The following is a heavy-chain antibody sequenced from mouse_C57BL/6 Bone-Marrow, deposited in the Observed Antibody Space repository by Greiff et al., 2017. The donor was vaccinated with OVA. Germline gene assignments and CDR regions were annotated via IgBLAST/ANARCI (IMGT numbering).Heavy chain of an antibody. CDR1: GFSFNTYA. CDR2: IRSKSNNYAT. V-gene: IGHV10-1*01. Sequence: EVQVVESGGGLVQPKGSLKLSCAASGFSFNTYAMNWVRQAPGKGLEWVARIRSKSNNYATYYADSVKDRFTISRDDSESMLYLQMNNLKTDDTAMYYGVRQGIYTIYYFDYWGQGTTLTVSS. CDR3: VRQGIYTIYYFDY. D-gene: IGHD1-1*02. J-gene: IGHJ2*01.